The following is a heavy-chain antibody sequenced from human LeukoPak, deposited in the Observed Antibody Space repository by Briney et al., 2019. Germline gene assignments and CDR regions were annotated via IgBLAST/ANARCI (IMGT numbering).Heavy chain of an antibody. D-gene: IGHD3-10*01. J-gene: IGHJ3*02. V-gene: IGHV1-8*01. CDR3: ASEGITMVRGAFGAFDI. CDR1: GYTFTSYD. Sequence: GASVKVSCKASGYTFTSYDINWVRQATGQGLEWMGWMNPNSGNTGYAQKFQGRVTMTRNTSISTAYMELSSLRSEDTAVYYCASEGITMVRGAFGAFDIWGQGTMVTVSS. CDR2: MNPNSGNT.